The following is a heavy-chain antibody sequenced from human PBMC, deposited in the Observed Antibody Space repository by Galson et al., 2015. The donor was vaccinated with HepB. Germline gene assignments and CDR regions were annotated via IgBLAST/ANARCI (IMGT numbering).Heavy chain of an antibody. D-gene: IGHD5-12*01. J-gene: IGHJ6*02. CDR1: GFTFSSYA. Sequence: SLRLSCAASGFTFSSYAMSWVRQAPGKGLEWVSAISGSGGSTYYADSVKGRFTISRDNSKNTLYLQMNSLRAEDTAVYYCAKDQTYSGYGPNGMDVWGQGTTVTVSS. V-gene: IGHV3-23*01. CDR2: ISGSGGST. CDR3: AKDQTYSGYGPNGMDV.